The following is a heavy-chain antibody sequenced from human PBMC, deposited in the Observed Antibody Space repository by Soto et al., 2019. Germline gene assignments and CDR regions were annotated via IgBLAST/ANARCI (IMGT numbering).Heavy chain of an antibody. J-gene: IGHJ4*02. V-gene: IGHV3-30*18. D-gene: IGHD1-26*01. CDR2: ISYDGSNT. CDR3: AKEGGLSGSYYISSSYYFDY. CDR1: GFTFSSYG. Sequence: QVQLVESGGGVVQPGRSLRLSCVASGFTFSSYGMHWVRQAPGKGLEWVAIISYDGSNTYYADSVKGRFTISRDNSKNALYLQMNSLRAEYTSGYYCAKEGGLSGSYYISSSYYFDYWGQGTLVTVSS.